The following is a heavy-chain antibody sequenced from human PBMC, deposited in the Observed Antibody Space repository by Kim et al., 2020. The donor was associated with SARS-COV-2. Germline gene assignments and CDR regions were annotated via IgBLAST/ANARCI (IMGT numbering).Heavy chain of an antibody. CDR2: ISSTSSII. Sequence: GGSLRLSCAASGFTFSDYSMNWVRQAPGKGLEWISYISSTSSIISYADSVKGRFTISRDSAENSLYLQMNSLRDEDMAVYFCARDFKYAFDIWGHGTTVTVSS. J-gene: IGHJ3*02. V-gene: IGHV3-48*02. CDR1: GFTFSDYS. CDR3: ARDFKYAFDI.